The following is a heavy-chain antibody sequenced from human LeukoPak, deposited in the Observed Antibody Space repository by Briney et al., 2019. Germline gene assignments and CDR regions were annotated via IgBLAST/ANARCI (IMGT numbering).Heavy chain of an antibody. Sequence: AASVKVSCKASGYTFTSYAMNWVRQAPGQGLEWMGWINTNTRNPTYAQGFTGRFVFSLDTSVSTAYLQISSLKAEDTAVYYCARTSFWESPVNWFDPWGQGTLVTVSS. V-gene: IGHV7-4-1*02. CDR2: INTNTRNP. J-gene: IGHJ5*02. CDR1: GYTFTSYA. D-gene: IGHD3-16*01. CDR3: ARTSFWESPVNWFDP.